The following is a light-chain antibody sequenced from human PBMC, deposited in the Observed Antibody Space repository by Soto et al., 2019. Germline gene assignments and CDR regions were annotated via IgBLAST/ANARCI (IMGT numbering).Light chain of an antibody. Sequence: DIQMTQSPASLSGSVGDIVAVTCRASQNIKNYLNWYQQKPGKAPKLLIYASSSLQSGVPSRFSGSGSGADFILTISSLQSEDFATYYCQQSYSTPITFGQGTRLEIK. CDR3: QQSYSTPIT. V-gene: IGKV1-39*01. J-gene: IGKJ5*01. CDR2: ASS. CDR1: QNIKNY.